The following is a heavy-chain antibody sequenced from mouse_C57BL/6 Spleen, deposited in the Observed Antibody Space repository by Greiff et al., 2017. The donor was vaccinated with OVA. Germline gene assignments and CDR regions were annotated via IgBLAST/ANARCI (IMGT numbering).Heavy chain of an antibody. CDR3: ARLRILRYPWYFDV. D-gene: IGHD1-1*01. Sequence: EVKLQESGGGLVKPGGSLKLSCAASGFTFSDYGMHWVRQAPEKGLEWVAYISSGSSTIYYADTVKGRFTISRDNAKNTLFLQMTSLRSEDTAMDYCARLRILRYPWYFDVWGTGTTVTVSS. V-gene: IGHV5-17*01. CDR1: GFTFSDYG. J-gene: IGHJ1*03. CDR2: ISSGSSTI.